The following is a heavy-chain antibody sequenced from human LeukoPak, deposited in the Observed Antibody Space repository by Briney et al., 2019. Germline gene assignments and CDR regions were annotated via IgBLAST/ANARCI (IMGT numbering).Heavy chain of an antibody. J-gene: IGHJ4*02. D-gene: IGHD2-15*01. CDR3: ARLGYCSGGSCSPPDY. Sequence: SVKVSCKASGGTFSSYAISWVRRAPGQGLEWMGRIIPILGIANYAQKFQGRVTITADKSTSTAYMELSSLRSEDTAVYYCARLGYCSGGSCSPPDYWGQGTLVTVSS. CDR1: GGTFSSYA. CDR2: IIPILGIA. V-gene: IGHV1-69*04.